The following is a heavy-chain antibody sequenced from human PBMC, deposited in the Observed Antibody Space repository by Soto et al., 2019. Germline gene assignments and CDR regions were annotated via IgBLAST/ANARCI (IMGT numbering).Heavy chain of an antibody. D-gene: IGHD3-22*01. J-gene: IGHJ6*02. CDR3: TRQDDSSGYYSYYYYGMDV. V-gene: IGHV3-73*01. Sequence: VQLVESGGGVVQPGRSLRLSCAASGFTFSGSAMHWVRQASGKGLEWVGRIRSKANSYATAYAASVKGRFTISRDDSKNTAYLQMNSLKTEDTAVYYCTRQDDSSGYYSYYYYGMDVWGQGTTVTVSS. CDR2: IRSKANSYAT. CDR1: GFTFSGSA.